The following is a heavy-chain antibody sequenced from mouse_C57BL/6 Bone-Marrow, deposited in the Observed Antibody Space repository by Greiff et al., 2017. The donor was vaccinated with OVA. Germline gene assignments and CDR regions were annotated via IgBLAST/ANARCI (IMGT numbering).Heavy chain of an antibody. CDR1: GYTFTDYE. D-gene: IGHD1-3*01. V-gene: IGHV1-15*01. Sequence: VKLVESGAELVRPGASVTLSCKASGYTFTDYEMHWVKQTPVHGLEWIGAIDPETGGTAYNQKFKGKAILTADKSSSTAYMELRSLTSEDSAVYYCTRKSYWYFDVWGTGTTVTVSS. CDR3: TRKSYWYFDV. CDR2: IDPETGGT. J-gene: IGHJ1*03.